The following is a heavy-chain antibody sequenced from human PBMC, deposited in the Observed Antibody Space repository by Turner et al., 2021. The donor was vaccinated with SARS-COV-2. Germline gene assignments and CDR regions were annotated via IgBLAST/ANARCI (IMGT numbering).Heavy chain of an antibody. CDR3: PRARTSGTNYPGDFDY. Sequence: QVQLQESGPGLVKPSQTLSLPCTVSGGSLSSGGYYWRWIRQHPGKGLEWIGYIYYSGSTYYNPSLKSRVTISVDTSKNQFSLKLSSVTAADTAVYYCPRARTSGTNYPGDFDYWGQGTLVTVSS. J-gene: IGHJ4*02. CDR1: GGSLSSGGYY. V-gene: IGHV4-31*03. CDR2: IYYSGST. D-gene: IGHD1-1*01.